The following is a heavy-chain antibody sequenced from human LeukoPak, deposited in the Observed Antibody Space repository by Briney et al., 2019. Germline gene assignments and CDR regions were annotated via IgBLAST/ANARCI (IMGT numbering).Heavy chain of an antibody. D-gene: IGHD1/OR15-1a*01. V-gene: IGHV3-23*01. CDR2: ISDSGGTT. J-gene: IGHJ3*02. CDR3: ARDFRAGTASDAFDI. CDR1: GFTFTSYA. Sequence: AGGSLRLSCAASGFTFTSYAMNGVRQALGKGLEWVSTISDSGGTTYYADSVKGRFTISRDDSKNTLYLQMNSLRAEDTAVYYCARDFRAGTASDAFDIWGQGTMVTVSS.